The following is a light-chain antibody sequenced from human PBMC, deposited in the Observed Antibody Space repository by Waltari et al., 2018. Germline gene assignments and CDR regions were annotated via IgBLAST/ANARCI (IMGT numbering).Light chain of an antibody. J-gene: IGKJ5*01. CDR1: QGINNF. Sequence: DIQMTQSHSSLSASVGDRVTIPCQASQGINNFLNWYQQRPGKAPDLLIYDASNLETGVPSRFSGSGSGTDFTFTISSVQPEDIATYYCQQHYSLPITFGQGTRLEIK. CDR3: QQHYSLPIT. V-gene: IGKV1-33*01. CDR2: DAS.